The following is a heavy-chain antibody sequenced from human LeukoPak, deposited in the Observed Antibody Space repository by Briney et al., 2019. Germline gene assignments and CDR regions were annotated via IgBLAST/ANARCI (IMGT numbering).Heavy chain of an antibody. CDR3: SKGYYDYVWGSYYFDY. CDR1: GFTFSSYA. CDR2: ISGSGGST. D-gene: IGHD3-16*01. J-gene: IGHJ4*02. Sequence: GGSLRLSCAASGFTFSSYAMSWVRQAPGKGLEWVSAISGSGGSTYYADSVKGRFTISRDNSRDPLYLQMKRLRAGDNAVYYLSKGYYDYVWGSYYFDYWGQGTLVTVSS. V-gene: IGHV3-23*01.